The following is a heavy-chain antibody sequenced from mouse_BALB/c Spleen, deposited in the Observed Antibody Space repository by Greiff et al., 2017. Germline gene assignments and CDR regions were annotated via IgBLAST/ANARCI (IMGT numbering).Heavy chain of an antibody. Sequence: EVKLVESGGGLVQPGGSLRLSCATSGFTFTDYYMSWVRQPPGKALEWLGFIRNKANGYTTEYSASVKGRFTISRDNSQSILYLQMNTLRAEDSATDYCERGGWWYFDYWGQGTTLTVSS. V-gene: IGHV7-3*02. CDR3: ERGGWWYFDY. CDR2: IRNKANGYTT. CDR1: GFTFTDYY. J-gene: IGHJ2*01. D-gene: IGHD1-1*02.